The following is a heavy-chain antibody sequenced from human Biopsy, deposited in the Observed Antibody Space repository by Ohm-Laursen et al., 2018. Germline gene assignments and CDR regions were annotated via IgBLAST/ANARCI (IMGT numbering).Heavy chain of an antibody. CDR2: IHTSGST. J-gene: IGHJ5*02. CDR3: ARAGTAINGNSLGFDP. CDR1: GDSISNDY. V-gene: IGHV4-4*07. D-gene: IGHD1-20*01. Sequence: SDTLSLTCAVSGDSISNDYWSWIRQSAGQGLEWIGRIHTSGSTNHNLSLKSRVSISVDTSKNQFSLKLNSVTAADTAVYYCARAGTAINGNSLGFDPWGQGTLVTVSS.